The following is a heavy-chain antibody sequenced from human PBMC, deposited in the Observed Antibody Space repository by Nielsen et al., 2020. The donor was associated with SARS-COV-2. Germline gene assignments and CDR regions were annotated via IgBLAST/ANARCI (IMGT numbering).Heavy chain of an antibody. J-gene: IGHJ4*02. V-gene: IGHV3-30*18. Sequence: GESLKISCAASGFSFNNYGMHWVRQAPGKGLEWVAYISYEGSKRYYADSVQGRFTISRDFSKSTLYLQMNSLRAEDTAMYYCAKDRAIFMIYITRGGPDFWGQGTLVTVSS. CDR3: AKDRAIFMIYITRGGPDF. D-gene: IGHD3/OR15-3a*01. CDR2: ISYEGSKR. CDR1: GFSFNNYG.